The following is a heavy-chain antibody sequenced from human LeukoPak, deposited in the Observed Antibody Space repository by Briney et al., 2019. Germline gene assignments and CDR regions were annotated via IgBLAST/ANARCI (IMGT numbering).Heavy chain of an antibody. CDR2: INPNSGGT. J-gene: IGHJ4*02. D-gene: IGHD4-17*01. V-gene: IGHV1-2*02. CDR3: ARGTNYGDYIDY. Sequence: ASVKVSCKTSGYTFTDYYMHWVRRAPGQGLEWMGWINPNSGGTNYAQKLQGRVTLTTDTSTSTAYMELRSLRSDDTAVYYCARGTNYGDYIDYWGQGTLVTVSS. CDR1: GYTFTDYY.